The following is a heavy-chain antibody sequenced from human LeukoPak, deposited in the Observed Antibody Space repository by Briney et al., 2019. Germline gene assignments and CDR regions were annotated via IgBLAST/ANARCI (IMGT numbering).Heavy chain of an antibody. J-gene: IGHJ6*03. CDR2: IIPIFGTA. V-gene: IGHV1-69*05. CDR1: GGAFGTYA. CDR3: ARSRFEYGDFNYYYYYMDV. Sequence: ASVKVSCKASGGAFGTYAITWVRQAPGQGLEWMGRIIPIFGTANYAQKFQGRVTITTDESTSTAYMELSSLRSEDTAVYYCARSRFEYGDFNYYYYYMDVWGKGTTVTVSS. D-gene: IGHD4-17*01.